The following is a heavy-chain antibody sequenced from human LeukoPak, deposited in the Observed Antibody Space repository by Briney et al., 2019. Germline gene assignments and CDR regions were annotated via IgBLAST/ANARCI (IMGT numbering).Heavy chain of an antibody. J-gene: IGHJ4*02. Sequence: SETLSLTCTVSGGSISSYYWSWIRQPPGKGLEWIGYIYYSGSTNYNPSLKSRVSVSVDTSKNQFCLRLSSVSAADTAVYYCARGLTTYYDRSGDDYWGQGTLVTVSS. CDR2: IYYSGST. V-gene: IGHV4-59*01. CDR3: ARGLTTYYDRSGDDY. CDR1: GGSISSYY. D-gene: IGHD3-22*01.